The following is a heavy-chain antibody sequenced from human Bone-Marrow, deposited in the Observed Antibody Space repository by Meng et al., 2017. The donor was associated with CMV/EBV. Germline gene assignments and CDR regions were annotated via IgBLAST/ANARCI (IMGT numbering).Heavy chain of an antibody. V-gene: IGHV1-8*03. Sequence: ASVKVSCKASGYTFTSYDINWVRQATGQGLEWMGWMNPNSGNTGYAQKFQGRVTITRNISISTAYMELSSLRSEDTAVYYCARERGYYYGVDVWGQGTTVTVSS. CDR1: GYTFTSYD. J-gene: IGHJ6*01. CDR2: MNPNSGNT. CDR3: ARERGYYYGVDV.